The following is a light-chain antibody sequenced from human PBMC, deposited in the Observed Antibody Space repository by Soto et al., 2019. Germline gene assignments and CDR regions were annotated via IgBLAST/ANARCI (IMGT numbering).Light chain of an antibody. V-gene: IGKV1-39*01. Sequence: MSQSPATLSASGGDRVTITCRESQSISSYLNWYQQKPGKGTKLLIYAASSLQSGAPSRFSGSRSGPDFTLTISSLQPEDFATYDCQQSYSSPPTFGQGTKV. CDR1: QSISSY. CDR2: AAS. CDR3: QQSYSSPPT. J-gene: IGKJ1*01.